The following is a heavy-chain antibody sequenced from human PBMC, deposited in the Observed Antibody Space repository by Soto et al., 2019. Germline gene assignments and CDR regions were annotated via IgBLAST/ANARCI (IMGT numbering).Heavy chain of an antibody. CDR2: ISSSSSTI. D-gene: IGHD1-26*01. V-gene: IGHV3-48*02. J-gene: IGHJ6*02. CDR3: ARVLPLVGATTHYYYYGMDV. CDR1: GFAFSNSW. Sequence: GGSLRLSCRGSGFAFSNSWMHWVRHTPGKGLEWVSYISSSSSTIYYADSVKGRFTISRDNAKNSLYLQMNSLRDEDTAVYYCARVLPLVGATTHYYYYGMDVWGQGTTVTVSS.